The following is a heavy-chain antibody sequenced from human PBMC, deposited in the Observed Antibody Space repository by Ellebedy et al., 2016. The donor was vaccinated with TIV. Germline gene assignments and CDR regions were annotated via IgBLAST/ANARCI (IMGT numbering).Heavy chain of an antibody. CDR3: ARVVWQQPVSYAFDI. D-gene: IGHD6-13*01. J-gene: IGHJ3*02. Sequence: MPSETLSLTCAVSGGSISSSNWWCWVRQPPGKGLEWIGEIYHSGSTNYNPSLKSRVTISVDKSKNQFSLKLSSVTAADTAVYYCARVVWQQPVSYAFDIWGQGTMVTVSS. V-gene: IGHV4-4*02. CDR2: IYHSGST. CDR1: GGSISSSNW.